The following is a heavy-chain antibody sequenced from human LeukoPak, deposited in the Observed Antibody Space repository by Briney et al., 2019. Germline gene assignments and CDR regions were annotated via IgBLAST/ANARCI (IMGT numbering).Heavy chain of an antibody. V-gene: IGHV4-39*01. CDR2: IYYSGST. CDR1: GGSISSSSYY. Sequence: SETLSLTCTVSGGSISSSSYYWGWIRQPPGKGLEWIGSIYYSGSTCYNPSLKSRVTISVDTSKNQFSLKLSSVTAADTAVYYCARTPRGYSYGHFDYWGQGTLVTVSS. D-gene: IGHD5-18*01. J-gene: IGHJ4*02. CDR3: ARTPRGYSYGHFDY.